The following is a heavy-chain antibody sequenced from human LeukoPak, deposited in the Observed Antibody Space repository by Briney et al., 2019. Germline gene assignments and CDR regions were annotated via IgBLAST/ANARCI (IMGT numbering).Heavy chain of an antibody. CDR2: ISGYNGNT. CDR3: ARDYYYGTSGYNYPDY. CDR1: GYTFNSYG. Sequence: ASVKVSCKASGYTFNSYGITWVRQAPGQGLEWMGWISGYNGNTRYAQKLQGRVTMTTDTSTSTAYMELRSLRSDDTAVYYCARDYYYGTSGYNYPDYWGQGTLVTVSS. J-gene: IGHJ4*02. V-gene: IGHV1-18*01. D-gene: IGHD3-22*01.